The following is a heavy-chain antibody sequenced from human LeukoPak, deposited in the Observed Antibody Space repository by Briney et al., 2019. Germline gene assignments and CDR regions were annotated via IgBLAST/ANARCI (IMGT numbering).Heavy chain of an antibody. CDR1: GGSISSSSYY. Sequence: SETLSLTCTVSGGSISSSSYYWGWIRQPPGKGLEWIGSIYYSGSTYYNPSLKSRVTISVDTSKNQFSLKLSSVTAADTAVYYCARQKGVPAAMAFDYYYYMDVWGKGATVTASS. V-gene: IGHV4-39*01. CDR3: ARQKGVPAAMAFDYYYYMDV. J-gene: IGHJ6*03. D-gene: IGHD2-2*01. CDR2: IYYSGST.